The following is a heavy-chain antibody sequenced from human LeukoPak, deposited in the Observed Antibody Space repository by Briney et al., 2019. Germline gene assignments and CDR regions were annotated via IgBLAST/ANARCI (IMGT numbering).Heavy chain of an antibody. V-gene: IGHV4-59*01. D-gene: IGHD1-14*01. Sequence: SETLSLTCTVSGGSISSYYWSWIRQPPGKGLEWIGYIYYSGSTNYKPSLKSRVTISVDTSKNQFSLKLSSVTAADTAVYYCARVGSGTVDYWGQGTLVTVSS. J-gene: IGHJ4*02. CDR1: GGSISSYY. CDR3: ARVGSGTVDY. CDR2: IYYSGST.